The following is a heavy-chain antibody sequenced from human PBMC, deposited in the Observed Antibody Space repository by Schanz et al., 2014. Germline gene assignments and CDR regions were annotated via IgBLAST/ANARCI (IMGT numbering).Heavy chain of an antibody. Sequence: EVQLLESGGGLVQPGGSLRLSCAASGFTFGDYAMTWVRQAPGKGLEWVSAINTGVNTYYADSVRGRFTMSRDNSKNTVYLQMNSLRAGDAAVYYCARGLIAAAGGAFDYWGQGTLVAGSA. D-gene: IGHD6-13*01. V-gene: IGHV3-23*01. J-gene: IGHJ4*02. CDR3: ARGLIAAAGGAFDY. CDR1: GFTFGDYA. CDR2: INTGVNT.